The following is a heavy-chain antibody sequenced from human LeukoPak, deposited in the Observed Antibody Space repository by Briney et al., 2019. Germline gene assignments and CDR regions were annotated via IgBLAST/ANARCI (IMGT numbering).Heavy chain of an antibody. CDR3: ARGRRGTIFGVVTSNGYLYYYYYMDV. J-gene: IGHJ6*03. V-gene: IGHV4-59*01. CDR2: IYYSGST. D-gene: IGHD3-3*01. CDR1: GGSISSYY. Sequence: TSETLSLTCTVSGGSISSYYWSWIRQPPGKGLEWIGYIYYSGSTNYNPSLKSRVTISVDTSKNQFSLKLSSVTAADTAVYCCARGRRGTIFGVVTSNGYLYYYYYMDVWGKGTTVTVSS.